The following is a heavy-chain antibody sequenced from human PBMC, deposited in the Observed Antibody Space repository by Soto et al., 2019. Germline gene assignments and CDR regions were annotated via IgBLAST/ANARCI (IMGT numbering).Heavy chain of an antibody. Sequence: QMRLVQSGPEVRRPRASVKVSCKASGFSFSRSAVHWVRQARGQGLEWIGWIVGFSGNTNYAQRVHQRLSFTMDLSTSTVYMQLYNLTSDDSGTYFWAADNSGYLDSAFDIWGQGTAVIVSS. D-gene: IGHD3-22*01. V-gene: IGHV1-58*01. CDR3: AADNSGYLDSAFDI. CDR2: IVGFSGNT. CDR1: GFSFSRSA. J-gene: IGHJ3*02.